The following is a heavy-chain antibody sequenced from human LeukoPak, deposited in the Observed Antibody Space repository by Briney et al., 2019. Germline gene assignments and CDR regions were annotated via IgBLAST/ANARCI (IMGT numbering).Heavy chain of an antibody. CDR3: ARGGYEASTPYYMDV. D-gene: IGHD3-3*01. J-gene: IGHJ6*03. V-gene: IGHV3-64*01. Sequence: GGSLRLSCAASGFTFSSYAMNWVRQAPGKGLEYVSAISSNGGSTYYANSVKGRSTISRDNSKNTLYLQMGSLRAEDMAVYYCARGGYEASTPYYMDVWGKGTTVTVSS. CDR1: GFTFSSYA. CDR2: ISSNGGST.